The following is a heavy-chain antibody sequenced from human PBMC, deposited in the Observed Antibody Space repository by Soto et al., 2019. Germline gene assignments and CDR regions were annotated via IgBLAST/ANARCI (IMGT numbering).Heavy chain of an antibody. CDR3: AREGSEGWYDC. CDR2: ISGYNGNA. J-gene: IGHJ5*01. Sequence: QVQLVQSGAEVRKPGASVKVSCKASGYTFSSHGIIWVRQAPGQGLEWMGWISGYNGNAKYAQRFQGRVTMTTDTSTSTVYMDVRSLGSGDSAVDYCAREGSEGWYDCWGQGTLVTVSS. CDR1: GYTFSSHG. V-gene: IGHV1-18*01. D-gene: IGHD2-15*01.